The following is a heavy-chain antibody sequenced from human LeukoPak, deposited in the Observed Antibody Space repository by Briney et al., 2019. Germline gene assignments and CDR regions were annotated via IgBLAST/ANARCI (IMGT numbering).Heavy chain of an antibody. CDR2: SNPNSVDT. J-gene: IGHJ4*02. D-gene: IGHD5-18*01. CDR1: GYTVTGYY. V-gene: IGHV1-2*02. CDR3: AIQGGYSYGSRPRELHYYFDY. Sequence: ASVKVSCKASGYTVTGYYLHWVRQAPGQGPEWMGWSNPNSVDTNYAQKFQGRVPITRETSIRTAYMELSRLRSDDTAVHYCAIQGGYSYGSRPRELHYYFDYWGRGPLVTVSS.